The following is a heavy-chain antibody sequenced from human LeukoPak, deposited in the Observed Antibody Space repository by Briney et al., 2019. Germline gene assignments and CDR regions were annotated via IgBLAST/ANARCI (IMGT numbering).Heavy chain of an antibody. D-gene: IGHD2-15*01. Sequence: PGGSLRLSCAASGFTFSSYAMSWVRQAPGKGLEWVSVISGSGGSTYYADSVKGRFTISRDNTKNSLYLQITGLRAEDTAVYYCARLGYCNSGSCDYWGQGTLVTVSS. CDR1: GFTFSSYA. CDR2: ISGSGGST. J-gene: IGHJ4*02. V-gene: IGHV3-23*01. CDR3: ARLGYCNSGSCDY.